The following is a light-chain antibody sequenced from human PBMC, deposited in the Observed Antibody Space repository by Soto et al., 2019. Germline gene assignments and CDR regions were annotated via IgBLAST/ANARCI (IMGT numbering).Light chain of an antibody. Sequence: DIQMTQSPSSLSASVGDRFTITCLASQGIRNDLGWYQQKPGKAPKLLIYAASSLQSGVPSRFSGSGSRTAFTLTISSLQPEDFATYYCQQSYSTPRTFGRGTKVDIK. CDR1: QGIRND. CDR3: QQSYSTPRT. J-gene: IGKJ1*01. CDR2: AAS. V-gene: IGKV1-39*01.